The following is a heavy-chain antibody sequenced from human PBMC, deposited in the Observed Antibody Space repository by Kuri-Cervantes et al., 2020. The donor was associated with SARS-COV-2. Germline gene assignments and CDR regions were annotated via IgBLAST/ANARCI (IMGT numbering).Heavy chain of an antibody. J-gene: IGHJ4*02. Sequence: SVKVSCKVSGYTLTELSMHWVRQAPGQGLEWMGGIIPIFGTANYAQKFQGRVTITTDESTSTAYMELSSLRSEDTAVYYCARAVTDDSSGYKYYFDYWGQGTLVTVSS. D-gene: IGHD3-22*01. CDR1: GYTLTELS. CDR3: ARAVTDDSSGYKYYFDY. CDR2: IIPIFGTA. V-gene: IGHV1-69*05.